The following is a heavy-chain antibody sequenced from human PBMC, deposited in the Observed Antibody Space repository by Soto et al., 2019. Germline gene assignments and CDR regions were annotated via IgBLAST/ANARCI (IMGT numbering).Heavy chain of an antibody. CDR3: AKDISGRGSYYYDNGMDV. CDR1: GFTFDDYA. Sequence: EVQLVESGGGLVQPGRSLRLSCAASGFTFDDYAMHWVRQAPGKGLEGVSGISWNSANMNYADSVKARFTISRDNAKNSLSLQMNSLTEEDTALYYCAKDISGRGSYYYDNGMDVWGQGTTVTVSS. D-gene: IGHD3-16*01. CDR2: ISWNSANM. J-gene: IGHJ6*02. V-gene: IGHV3-9*01.